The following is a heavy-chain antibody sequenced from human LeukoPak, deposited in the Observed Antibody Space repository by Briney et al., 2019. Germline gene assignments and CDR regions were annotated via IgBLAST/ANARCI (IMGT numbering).Heavy chain of an antibody. J-gene: IGHJ6*03. CDR1: GGSISSYY. Sequence: PSETLSLTCTVSGGSISSYYWSWIRQPPGKGLEWFGYIYYSGSTNYNPSLKSRVTISVDTSKNQFSLKLSSVTAADTAVYYCARVPSNYVLNYYYMDVWGKGTTVTVSS. D-gene: IGHD4-11*01. CDR2: IYYSGST. V-gene: IGHV4-59*01. CDR3: ARVPSNYVLNYYYMDV.